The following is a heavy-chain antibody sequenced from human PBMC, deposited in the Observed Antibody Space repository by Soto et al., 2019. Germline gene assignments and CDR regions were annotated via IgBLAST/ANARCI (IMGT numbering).Heavy chain of an antibody. CDR1: GYTFTSYG. Sequence: QVQLVQSGAEVKKPGASVKVSCKASGYTFTSYGISWVRQAPGLGLEWMGWISAYNGNTNHALKLQGRISITTDTPTSTANMELSSLRSDDTAVYYWAREGDSSGWTRYWYFDLWGRGTLVTVFS. D-gene: IGHD6-19*01. CDR2: ISAYNGNT. CDR3: AREGDSSGWTRYWYFDL. V-gene: IGHV1-18*01. J-gene: IGHJ2*01.